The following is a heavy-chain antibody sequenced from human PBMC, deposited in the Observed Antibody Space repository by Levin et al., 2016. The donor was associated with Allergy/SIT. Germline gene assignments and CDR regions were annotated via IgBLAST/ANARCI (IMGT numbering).Heavy chain of an antibody. V-gene: IGHV3-21*01. Sequence: GESLKISCAASGFTFSSYSMNWVRQAPGKGLEWVSSISSSSSYIYYADSVKGRFTISRDNAKNSLYLQMNSLRAEDTAVYYCARDRGDFWSGLMGSDGMDVWGQGTTVTVSS. D-gene: IGHD3-3*01. J-gene: IGHJ6*02. CDR2: ISSSSSYI. CDR1: GFTFSSYS. CDR3: ARDRGDFWSGLMGSDGMDV.